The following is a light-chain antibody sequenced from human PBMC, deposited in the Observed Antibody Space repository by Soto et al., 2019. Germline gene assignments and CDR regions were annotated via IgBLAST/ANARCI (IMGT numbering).Light chain of an antibody. CDR3: QQSYSTPVT. V-gene: IGKV1-39*01. CDR1: QSISNW. J-gene: IGKJ1*01. Sequence: DIHMTQSPSTLPASVGYRFTITCRASQSISNWLAWYQQKPGKAPNLLIYDASSLQSGVPSRFSGSGSGTDFTLTISSLQPEDFATYYCQQSYSTPVTFGQGTTGDIK. CDR2: DAS.